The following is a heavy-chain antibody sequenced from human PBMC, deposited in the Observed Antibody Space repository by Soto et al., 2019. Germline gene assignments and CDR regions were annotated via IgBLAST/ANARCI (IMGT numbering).Heavy chain of an antibody. Sequence: QVQLQESGPGLVKPSQTLSLTCTVSGGSVSSGSYYWSWIRQPPGKGLEWIGYIYYSGSTNYNPSLKSRVTISVDTSKNQFSLKLSSVTAADTAVYYCARDQNYYGSGSGDYSYYGMDVWGQGTTVTVSS. CDR3: ARDQNYYGSGSGDYSYYGMDV. D-gene: IGHD3-10*01. CDR2: IYYSGST. CDR1: GGSVSSGSYY. V-gene: IGHV4-61*01. J-gene: IGHJ6*02.